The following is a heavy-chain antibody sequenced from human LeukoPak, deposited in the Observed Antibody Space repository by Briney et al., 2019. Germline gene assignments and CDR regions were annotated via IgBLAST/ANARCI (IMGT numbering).Heavy chain of an antibody. CDR2: FDPEDGET. J-gene: IGHJ4*02. Sequence: ASVKVSCKASGYTFTSYGISWVRQAPGKGLEWMGGFDPEDGETIYAQEFQGRVTMTEDTSTDTAYMELSSLRSEDTAVYYCAIANCGGDCYPLKLDYWGQGTLVTVSS. CDR3: AIANCGGDCYPLKLDY. V-gene: IGHV1-24*01. D-gene: IGHD2-21*02. CDR1: GYTFTSYG.